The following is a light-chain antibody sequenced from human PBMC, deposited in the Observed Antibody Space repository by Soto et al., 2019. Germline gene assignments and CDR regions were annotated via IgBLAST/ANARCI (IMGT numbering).Light chain of an antibody. CDR3: SSYTSSSTLHV. CDR2: EVS. Sequence: QSALTQPASVSGSPGQSITISCTETSSDVGGYNYVSWYQHHPGKAPKLMIYEVSNRPSGVSNRFSGSKSGNTASLTISGLQAEDEADYYCSSYTSSSTLHVFGTGTKVTVL. J-gene: IGLJ1*01. V-gene: IGLV2-14*01. CDR1: SSDVGGYNY.